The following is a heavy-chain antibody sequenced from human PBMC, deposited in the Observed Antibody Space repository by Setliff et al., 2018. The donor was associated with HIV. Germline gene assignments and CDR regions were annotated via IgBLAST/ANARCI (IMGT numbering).Heavy chain of an antibody. CDR1: GDSISSGSYY. J-gene: IGHJ3*02. CDR3: ARQSRWDEPFDI. Sequence: SETLSLTCAVSGDSISSGSYYWSWIRQPAGEGLEWIGHIFTSGSTNYNPSLKSRVSISLDTSKNQFSLKLSSVTAADTAVYYCARQSRWDEPFDIWGQGTMVTVSS. V-gene: IGHV4-61*09. D-gene: IGHD6-13*01. CDR2: IFTSGST.